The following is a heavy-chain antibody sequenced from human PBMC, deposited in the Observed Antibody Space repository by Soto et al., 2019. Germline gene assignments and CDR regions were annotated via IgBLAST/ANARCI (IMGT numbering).Heavy chain of an antibody. CDR3: AISYDRASHDAFDI. J-gene: IGHJ3*02. D-gene: IGHD3-22*01. Sequence: GASVKVSCKVSGYTLTELSMHWVRQAPGKGLEWMGGFDPEDGETIYAQKFQGRVTMTEDTSTDTAYMELSSLRSEDTAVYYCAISYDRASHDAFDIWGQGTMVTVSS. CDR1: GYTLTELS. V-gene: IGHV1-24*01. CDR2: FDPEDGET.